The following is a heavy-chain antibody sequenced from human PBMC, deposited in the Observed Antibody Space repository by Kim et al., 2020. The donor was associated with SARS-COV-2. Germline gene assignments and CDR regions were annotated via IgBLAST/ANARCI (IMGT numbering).Heavy chain of an antibody. CDR3: TTDFRDDYGDYFDY. Sequence: AAPVKGRFTISRDDSKNTLYLQMNSLKTEDTAVYYCTTDFRDDYGDYFDYWGQGTLVTVSS. V-gene: IGHV3-15*01. J-gene: IGHJ4*02. D-gene: IGHD4-17*01.